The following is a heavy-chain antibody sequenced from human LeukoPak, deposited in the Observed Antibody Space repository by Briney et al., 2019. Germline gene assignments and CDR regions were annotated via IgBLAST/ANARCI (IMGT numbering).Heavy chain of an antibody. Sequence: SETLSLTCTVSGGSISSGGYYWGWIRQPPGKGLEWIGSIYYSGSTYYNPSLKSRVTISVDTSKNQFSLKLTSVTAADAALYYCARQYSSGWPWFDPWGQGPLVTVSS. CDR1: GGSISSGGYY. V-gene: IGHV4-39*01. CDR2: IYYSGST. J-gene: IGHJ5*02. D-gene: IGHD6-19*01. CDR3: ARQYSSGWPWFDP.